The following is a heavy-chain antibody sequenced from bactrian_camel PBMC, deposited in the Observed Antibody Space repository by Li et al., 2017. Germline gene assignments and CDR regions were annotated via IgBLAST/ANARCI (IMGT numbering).Heavy chain of an antibody. CDR3: AADLGWCGSAPLQRTFRN. CDR1: GFTFGRAH. CDR2: IYTGTGNT. Sequence: DVQLVESGGGLVQPGGSLRLSCAASGFTFGRAHMSWVRQAPGKGLEWLAGIYTGTGNTAYADSVKGRFAVSHVNANNTLHLQMNSLKPEDTAVYYCAADLGWCGSAPLQRTFRNWGQGTQVTVS. J-gene: IGHJ4*01. V-gene: IGHV3S40*01. D-gene: IGHD6*01.